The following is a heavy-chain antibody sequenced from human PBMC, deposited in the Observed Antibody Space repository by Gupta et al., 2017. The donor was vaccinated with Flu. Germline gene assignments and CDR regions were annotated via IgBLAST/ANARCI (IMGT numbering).Heavy chain of an antibody. CDR1: GGSFSGYY. J-gene: IGHJ2*01. Sequence: QVQLQQWGAGLLKPSETLSLTCAVYGGSFSGYYWSWIRQPPGKGLEWIGEINHSGSTNYNPSLKSRVTISVDTSKNQFSLKLSSVTAADTAVYYCARGPDVLRYFDCWGRGTLVTVSS. V-gene: IGHV4-34*01. CDR3: ARGPDVLRYFDC. CDR2: INHSGST. D-gene: IGHD3-9*01.